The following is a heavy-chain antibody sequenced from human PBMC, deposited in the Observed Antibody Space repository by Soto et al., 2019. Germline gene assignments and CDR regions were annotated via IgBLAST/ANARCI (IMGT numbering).Heavy chain of an antibody. D-gene: IGHD6-6*01. Sequence: SETLSLTCTVSGGSIGSYYWSWIRQPAGKGLEWIGRIYTSGSTNYNPSLKSRVTMSVDTSKNQFSLKLSSVTAADTAVYYCARVRIAARTGAYGMDVWGQGTTVTVSS. CDR1: GGSIGSYY. CDR3: ARVRIAARTGAYGMDV. J-gene: IGHJ6*02. CDR2: IYTSGST. V-gene: IGHV4-4*07.